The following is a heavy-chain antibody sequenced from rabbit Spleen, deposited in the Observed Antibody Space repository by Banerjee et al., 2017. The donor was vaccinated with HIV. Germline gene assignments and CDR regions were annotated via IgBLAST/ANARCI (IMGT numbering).Heavy chain of an antibody. CDR3: ARDLDGVISCNFGW. CDR2: INAVTGNA. J-gene: IGHJ4*01. D-gene: IGHD1-1*01. V-gene: IGHV1S45*01. CDR1: GFFFSNKAV. Sequence: QEQLVESGGGLVKPGASLTLTCKAAGFFFSNKAVLCWVRQAPGKGWERIACINAVTGNAVYASWAKGRITFTKTSSTTVTLKMTSTTAADAATYCCARDLDGVISCNFGWWGPGTLVTVS.